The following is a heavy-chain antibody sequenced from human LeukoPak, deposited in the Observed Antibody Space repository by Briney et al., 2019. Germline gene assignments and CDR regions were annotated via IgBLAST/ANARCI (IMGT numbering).Heavy chain of an antibody. V-gene: IGHV1-69*01. CDR3: ARDLIVRGYSGYDVDYYYGMDV. J-gene: IGHJ6*02. D-gene: IGHD5-12*01. Sequence: SVNVSCKASGGTFSSYAISWVRQAPGQGLEWMGGIIPIFGTANYAQKFQGRVTITADESTSTAYMELSSLRSEDTAVYYCARDLIVRGYSGYDVDYYYGMDVWGQGTTVTVSS. CDR2: IIPIFGTA. CDR1: GGTFSSYA.